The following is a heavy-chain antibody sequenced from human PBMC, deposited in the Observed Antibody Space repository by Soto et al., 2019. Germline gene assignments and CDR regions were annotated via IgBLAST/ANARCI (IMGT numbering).Heavy chain of an antibody. CDR2: ISTDASST. CDR3: ARLPNKSPQN. Sequence: EGQLVESGGGLVQPGGSLRLSCAASGFTFSSYWMHWVRQAPGKGLVWVSSISTDASSTSYADPVNGRFTISRDNAKNTLYLQMNSVRAEDTAVYYCARLPNKSPQNWGQGTLVIVSP. CDR1: GFTFSSYW. V-gene: IGHV3-74*01. J-gene: IGHJ1*01.